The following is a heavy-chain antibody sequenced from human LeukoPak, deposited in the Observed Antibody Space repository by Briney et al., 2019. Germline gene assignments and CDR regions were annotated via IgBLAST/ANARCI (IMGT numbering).Heavy chain of an antibody. V-gene: IGHV1-24*01. J-gene: IGHJ3*02. CDR1: GHTLSELT. CDR3: ARDPWSEDI. CDR2: FDPENDER. Sequence: ASVKVSCKVSGHTLSELTMHWVRQAPGKGLEWMGGFDPENDERIYARKFRGRLTMTTDTSTSTAYMELRSLRSDDTAVYYCARDPWSEDIWGQGTMVTVSS.